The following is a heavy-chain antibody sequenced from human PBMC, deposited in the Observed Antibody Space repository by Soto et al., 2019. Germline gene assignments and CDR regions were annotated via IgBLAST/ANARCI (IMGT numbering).Heavy chain of an antibody. D-gene: IGHD2-21*02. CDR1: GGSISSGDYY. Sequence: SETLSLTCTVSGGSISSGDYYWSWIRQPPGKGLEWIGYIYYSGSTYYNPSLKSRVTISLDTSKNQFSLKLSSVTAADTAVYYCASSRRVVTAIEKSTNWLDPWGPGTLVT. CDR2: IYYSGST. J-gene: IGHJ5*02. V-gene: IGHV4-30-4*01. CDR3: ASSRRVVTAIEKSTNWLDP.